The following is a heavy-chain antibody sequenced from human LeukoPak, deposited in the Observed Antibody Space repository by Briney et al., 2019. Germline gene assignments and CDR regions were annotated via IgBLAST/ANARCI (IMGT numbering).Heavy chain of an antibody. Sequence: GGSLRLSCVAAEFTFNKYWMHWVRQAPGKGLEWVANIKEDGSEKYYVDSVKGRFTISRDNAKNSLYLQMNSLRAEDTAVYYCARVSYNLWFGAFFDYWGQGTLVTVSS. J-gene: IGHJ4*02. CDR2: IKEDGSEK. D-gene: IGHD3-10*01. V-gene: IGHV3-7*01. CDR3: ARVSYNLWFGAFFDY. CDR1: EFTFNKYW.